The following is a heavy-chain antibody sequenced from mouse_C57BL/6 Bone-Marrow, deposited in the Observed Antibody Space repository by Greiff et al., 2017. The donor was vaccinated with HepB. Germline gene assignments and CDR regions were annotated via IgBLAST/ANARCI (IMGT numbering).Heavy chain of an antibody. D-gene: IGHD1-1*01. CDR2: ISSGGSYT. CDR1: GFTFSSYG. Sequence: EVMLVESGGDLVKPGGSLKLSCAASGFTFSSYGMSWVRQTPDKRLEWVATISSGGSYTYYPDSVKGRFTISRDNAKNTRYLQMSSLKSEDTAMYYCARLTPQNYYGSTWFAYWGQGTLVTVSA. CDR3: ARLTPQNYYGSTWFAY. V-gene: IGHV5-6*01. J-gene: IGHJ3*01.